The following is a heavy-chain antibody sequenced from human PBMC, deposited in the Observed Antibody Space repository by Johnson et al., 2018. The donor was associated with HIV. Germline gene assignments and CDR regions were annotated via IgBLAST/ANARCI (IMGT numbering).Heavy chain of an antibody. V-gene: IGHV3-74*01. Sequence: MMLVESGGGLVQPGGSLRLSCAASGFTLSSYWMHWVRQVPGKGPVWVSRINSDGSSSAYADSVKGRFTISRDGAKNTLYLQMNSLRADDTAIYYCALTESRFLEWLFRAFDIWGQGTMVTVSS. J-gene: IGHJ3*02. CDR2: INSDGSSS. CDR3: ALTESRFLEWLFRAFDI. CDR1: GFTLSSYW. D-gene: IGHD3-3*01.